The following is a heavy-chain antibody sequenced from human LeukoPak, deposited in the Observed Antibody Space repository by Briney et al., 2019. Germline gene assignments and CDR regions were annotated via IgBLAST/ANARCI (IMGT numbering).Heavy chain of an antibody. CDR1: GGSISSGSYY. CDR3: ARAGTQTYFFDY. J-gene: IGHJ4*02. Sequence: ASETLSLTCTVSGGSISSGSYYWTWIRQPAGKGLEWIGRIYTSGSTNFNPSLKSRVTISLDTSKNQFSLKLSSVTAADTAVYYCARAGTQTYFFDYRGQGTLVTVSS. V-gene: IGHV4-61*02. D-gene: IGHD1-14*01. CDR2: IYTSGST.